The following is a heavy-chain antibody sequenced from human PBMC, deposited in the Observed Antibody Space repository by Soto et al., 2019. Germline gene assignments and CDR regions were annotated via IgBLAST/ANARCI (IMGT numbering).Heavy chain of an antibody. D-gene: IGHD3-22*01. Sequence: EVQLVESGGGLVQPGGSLKLSCAASGFTFSGSAMHWVRQASGKGLEWVGRIRSKANSYATAYAASVKGRFTISRDDSKNTAYLQMNSLKTEDTAVYYCTTQRDYDSSGYPDFDYWGQGALVTVSS. CDR2: IRSKANSYAT. V-gene: IGHV3-73*02. CDR1: GFTFSGSA. J-gene: IGHJ4*02. CDR3: TTQRDYDSSGYPDFDY.